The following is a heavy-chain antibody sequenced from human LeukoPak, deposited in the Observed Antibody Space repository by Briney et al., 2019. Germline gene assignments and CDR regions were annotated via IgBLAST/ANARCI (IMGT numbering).Heavy chain of an antibody. CDR2: IYTSGST. J-gene: IGHJ2*01. CDR3: AREILPYFYDSSGSDWYFDL. V-gene: IGHV4-61*02. D-gene: IGHD3-22*01. Sequence: SETLSLTCTVSGGSISSGSYYWSWIRQPAGKGLEWIGRIYTSGSTNYNPSLKSRATISVDTSKNQFSLNLNSVTAADTAVYYCAREILPYFYDSSGSDWYFDLWGRGTLVTVSS. CDR1: GGSISSGSYY.